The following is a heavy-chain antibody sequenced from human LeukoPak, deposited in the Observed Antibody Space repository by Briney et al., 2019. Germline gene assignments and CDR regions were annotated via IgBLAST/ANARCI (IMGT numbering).Heavy chain of an antibody. CDR2: IWYDGSNK. J-gene: IGHJ6*02. CDR1: GFTFSSYG. V-gene: IGHV3-33*06. Sequence: GGSLRLSCAASGFTFSSYGMHWVRQAPGKGLEWVAVIWYDGSNKYYADSVKGRFTISRDNSKNTLYLQMNSLRAEDTAVYYCAKGGAYYDFWSGYYAESNYYYGMDVWGQGTTVTVSS. D-gene: IGHD3-3*01. CDR3: AKGGAYYDFWSGYYAESNYYYGMDV.